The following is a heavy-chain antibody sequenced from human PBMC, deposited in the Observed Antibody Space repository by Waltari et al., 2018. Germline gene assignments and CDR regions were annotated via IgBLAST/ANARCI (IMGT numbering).Heavy chain of an antibody. J-gene: IGHJ6*02. CDR1: GGSISRYF. D-gene: IGHD3-22*01. Sequence: QVQLQESGPGLVKPSETVSLTCTVSGGSISRYFWSWIRQPAGKGLEWIGRIYRSGSTNDNPSLKGRATMSVDTSKNQVSRNLSPVTAVDTAVYYCARGPPYYHDSSATTKGYYYYGLDVWGQGTTVTVSS. CDR3: ARGPPYYHDSSATTKGYYYYGLDV. CDR2: IYRSGST. V-gene: IGHV4-4*07.